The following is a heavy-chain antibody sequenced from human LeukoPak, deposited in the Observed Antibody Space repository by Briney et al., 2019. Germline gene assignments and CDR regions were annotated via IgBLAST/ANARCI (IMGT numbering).Heavy chain of an antibody. J-gene: IGHJ4*02. CDR1: GGSIGRFN. V-gene: IGHV4-59*01. D-gene: IGHD4-17*01. CDR3: ARVVNHGGYMFFDY. Sequence: SETLSLTCTVSGGSIGRFNWSWIRQIPGKGLDHIGYIYYNGNTNYNPSLKSRVTMSVDASKNQFSLNVTSVTAADTAVYYCARVVNHGGYMFFDYWGQGTLVTVSS. CDR2: IYYNGNT.